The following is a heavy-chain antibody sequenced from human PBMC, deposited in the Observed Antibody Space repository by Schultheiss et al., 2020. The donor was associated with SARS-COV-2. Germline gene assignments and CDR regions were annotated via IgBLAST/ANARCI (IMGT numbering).Heavy chain of an antibody. CDR2: IKQDGSVE. D-gene: IGHD1-1*01. V-gene: IGHV3-7*03. CDR3: VKEGEEMGTS. Sequence: GGSLRLSCAASGFNLRNYWMDWVRQAPGKGLQWVANIKQDGSVEHYVDSVRGRFIISRDNSKNTLYLQMNSLEAEDTAVYYCVKEGEEMGTSWGQGTLVTVSS. J-gene: IGHJ4*02. CDR1: GFNLRNYW.